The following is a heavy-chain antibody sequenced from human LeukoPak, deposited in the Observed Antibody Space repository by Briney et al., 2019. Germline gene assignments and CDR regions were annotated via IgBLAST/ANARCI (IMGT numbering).Heavy chain of an antibody. D-gene: IGHD6-19*01. CDR1: GGSISSYY. V-gene: IGHV4-4*07. CDR2: IYTSGST. J-gene: IGHJ5*01. Sequence: PSETLSLTCTVSGGSISSYYWSWIRQPAGKGLEWIGRIYTSGSTNYNPSLESRVTLSMDTSKNQYSLKMTSVTAADTAVYYCAREGGRQWLVSGALDSWGQGTLVTVSS. CDR3: AREGGRQWLVSGALDS.